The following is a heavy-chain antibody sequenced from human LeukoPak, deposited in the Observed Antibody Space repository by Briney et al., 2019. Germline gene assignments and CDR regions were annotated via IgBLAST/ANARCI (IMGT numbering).Heavy chain of an antibody. CDR2: INHSGST. CDR3: ARVGQQLVRGYGMDV. Sequence: SQTLSLTCTVSGGSITSGDYYWSWIRQPPGKGLEWIGEINHSGSTNYNPSLKSRVTISVDTSKNQFSLKLSSVTAADTAVYYCARVGQQLVRGYGMDVWGQGTTVTVSS. V-gene: IGHV4-30-4*08. D-gene: IGHD6-13*01. J-gene: IGHJ6*02. CDR1: GGSITSGDYY.